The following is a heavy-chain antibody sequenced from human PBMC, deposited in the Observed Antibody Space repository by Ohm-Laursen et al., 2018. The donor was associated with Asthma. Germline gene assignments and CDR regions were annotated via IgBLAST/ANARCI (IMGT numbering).Heavy chain of an antibody. V-gene: IGHV3-15*01. CDR3: TTGAAAGTPRYYYYGMDV. J-gene: IGHJ6*02. D-gene: IGHD6-13*01. CDR1: GFTFSNAW. CDR2: IKSKTDGGTT. Sequence: GSLRLSCAASGFTFSNAWMSWVRQAPGKGLEWVGRIKSKTDGGTTDYAVPVKGRFTISRDDSKNTLYLQMNSLKTEDTAVYYCTTGAAAGTPRYYYYGMDVWGQGTTVTVSS.